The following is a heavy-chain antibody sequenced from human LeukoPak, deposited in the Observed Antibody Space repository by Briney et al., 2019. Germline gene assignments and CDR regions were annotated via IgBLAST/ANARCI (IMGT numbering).Heavy chain of an antibody. CDR3: ANLLRGFATNDY. J-gene: IGHJ4*02. D-gene: IGHD1-26*01. CDR1: GFTFSSYA. Sequence: GGSLRLSCAASGFTFSSYAMSWVRQAPGKGLEWVSAISGSGGSTYYADSVKGRFTISRDNSKNRLYLQMNRLRAEDTAVYYCANLLRGFATNDYWGQGTLVTVSS. V-gene: IGHV3-23*01. CDR2: ISGSGGST.